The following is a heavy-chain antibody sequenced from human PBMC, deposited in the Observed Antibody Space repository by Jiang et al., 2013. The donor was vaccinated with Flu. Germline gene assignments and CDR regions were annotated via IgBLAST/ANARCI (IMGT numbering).Heavy chain of an antibody. CDR2: IYPVDSDT. CDR1: GFTFTSYW. Sequence: ISCKGSGFTFTSYWIGWVRQMPGKGLEWMGIIYPVDSDTTYSPSFQGQVTISADTSISTAYLQWNSLKASDTAMYYCAGQRYDSSGYRDYWGQGTLVTVSS. D-gene: IGHD3-22*01. J-gene: IGHJ4*02. CDR3: AGQRYDSSGYRDY. V-gene: IGHV5-51*01.